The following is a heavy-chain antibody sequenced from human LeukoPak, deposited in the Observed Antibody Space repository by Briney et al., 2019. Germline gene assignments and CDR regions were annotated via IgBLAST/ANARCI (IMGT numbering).Heavy chain of an antibody. CDR3: ATTGSGYDLVGAFDI. Sequence: PSETLSLTCTVSSASITSYYWCWIRQPAGKGLEWIGRIYTSGTTNYNPSLKSRVTMSGDTSKNQFSLRLNSVTAADTAVYYCATTGSGYDLVGAFDIWGQGTMVTVSS. CDR1: SASITSYY. D-gene: IGHD5-12*01. V-gene: IGHV4-4*07. J-gene: IGHJ3*02. CDR2: IYTSGTT.